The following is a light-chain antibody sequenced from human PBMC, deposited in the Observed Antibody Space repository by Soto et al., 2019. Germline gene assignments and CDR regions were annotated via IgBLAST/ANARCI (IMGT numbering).Light chain of an antibody. CDR1: SSDVGGYNY. J-gene: IGLJ1*01. CDR2: EVT. CDR3: SSYAGSNNFV. V-gene: IGLV2-8*01. Sequence: QSALTQPPSASGSPGQSVTISGQGNSSDVGGYNYVSWYQQHPGKAPKLMISEVTKRPSGFPDRFSVSMSGNTASLTVSGLQAEDEADYSCSSYAGSNNFVFGTGTKVTGL.